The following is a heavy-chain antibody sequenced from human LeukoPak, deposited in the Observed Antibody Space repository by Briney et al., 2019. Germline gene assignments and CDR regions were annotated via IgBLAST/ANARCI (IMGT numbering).Heavy chain of an antibody. CDR3: ARSEGARVGATYFDY. V-gene: IGHV3-66*01. CDR2: IYSGGST. Sequence: GGSLRLSCAASGFTVSSNYMSWVRQAPGKGLEWVSVIYSGGSTYYADSVKGRFTISRDNSKNTLYLQMNSLRAEDTAVYYCARSEGARVGATYFDYWGQGTLVTVSS. J-gene: IGHJ4*02. D-gene: IGHD1-26*01. CDR1: GFTVSSNY.